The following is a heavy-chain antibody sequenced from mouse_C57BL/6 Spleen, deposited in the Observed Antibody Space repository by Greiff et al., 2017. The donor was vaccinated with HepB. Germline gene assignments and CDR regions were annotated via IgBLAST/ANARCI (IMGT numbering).Heavy chain of an antibody. CDR3: ARYGLYWYFDV. CDR2: IRNKANGYTT. V-gene: IGHV7-3*01. J-gene: IGHJ1*03. CDR1: GFTFTDYY. Sequence: EVQGVESGGGLVQPGGSLSLSCAASGFTFTDYYMSWVRQPPGKELEWLGFIRNKANGYTTEYSASVKGRFTISRDNSQSILYLQMNALRAEDSATYYCARYGLYWYFDVWGTGTTVTVSS.